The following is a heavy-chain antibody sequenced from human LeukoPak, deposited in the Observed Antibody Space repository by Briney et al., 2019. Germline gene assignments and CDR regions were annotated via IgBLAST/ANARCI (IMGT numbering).Heavy chain of an antibody. CDR2: FDPEDGET. D-gene: IGHD2-2*01. CDR3: ATDSPTEYQLLGY. CDR1: EYTLIELS. Sequence: GASVKVSCKVSEYTLIELSMHWVRQAPGKGLEWMGGFDPEDGETIYAQKFQGRVTMTEDTSTDTAYMELSSLRSEDTAVYYCATDSPTEYQLLGYWGQGTLVTVSS. V-gene: IGHV1-24*01. J-gene: IGHJ4*02.